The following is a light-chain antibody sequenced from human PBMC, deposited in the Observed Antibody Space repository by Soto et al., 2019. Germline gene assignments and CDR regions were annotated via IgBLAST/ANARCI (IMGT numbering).Light chain of an antibody. Sequence: QPVLTQSSSASASLGSSVKLTCTLSSGHSSYIIAWHQQQPGKAPRYLMKLEGSGSYNKGSGVPDRFSGSSSGADRYLTISNLQSEDEADYYCETWDSNTRVFGGGTKADRP. CDR1: SGHSSYI. CDR2: LEGSGSY. J-gene: IGLJ3*02. CDR3: ETWDSNTRV. V-gene: IGLV4-60*03.